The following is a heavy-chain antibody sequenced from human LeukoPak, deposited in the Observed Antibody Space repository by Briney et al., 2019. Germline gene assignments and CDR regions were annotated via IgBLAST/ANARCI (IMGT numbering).Heavy chain of an antibody. CDR2: ISPGDSGI. D-gene: IGHD3-16*01. Sequence: GESLKISCKGSGYSFTNFWIGWVRQMPGKCLEWMGVISPGDSGIRYSPSFQGQVTISVDKSISTAYLQWSSLKASDSAMYYCAAGGASAPWGQGTLVTVSS. J-gene: IGHJ5*02. V-gene: IGHV5-51*01. CDR3: AAGGASAP. CDR1: GYSFTNFW.